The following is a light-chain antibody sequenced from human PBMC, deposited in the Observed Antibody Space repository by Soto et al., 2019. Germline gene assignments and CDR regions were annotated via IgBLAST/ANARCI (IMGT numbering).Light chain of an antibody. Sequence: ELVLTQSPGTLSLSPGERATLSCRAGQTVSSNYLAWYQQRPGQAPRLLIFGASTRAPGIPDRFSGGGSGTDFTLTISGLEAEEFAMYYCHQYSTSPVTFGGGTKVDIK. CDR2: GAS. J-gene: IGKJ4*01. CDR1: QTVSSNY. CDR3: HQYSTSPVT. V-gene: IGKV3-20*01.